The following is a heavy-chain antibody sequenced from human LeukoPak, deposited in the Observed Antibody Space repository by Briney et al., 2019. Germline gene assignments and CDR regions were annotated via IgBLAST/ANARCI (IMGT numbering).Heavy chain of an antibody. V-gene: IGHV3-21*01. CDR2: ISSSSSYI. CDR3: AKDYLGGYSFGSPFHY. D-gene: IGHD5-18*01. CDR1: GFTFSSYS. Sequence: GGSLRLSCAASGFTFSSYSMNWVRQAPGKGLEWVSSISSSSSYIYYADSVKGRFTISRDNTKNSLYLQMNSLRAEDTAVYYCAKDYLGGYSFGSPFHYWGQGTLVTVSS. J-gene: IGHJ4*02.